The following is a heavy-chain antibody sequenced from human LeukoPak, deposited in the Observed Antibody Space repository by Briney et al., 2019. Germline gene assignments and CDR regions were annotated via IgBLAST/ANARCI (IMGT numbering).Heavy chain of an antibody. V-gene: IGHV4-34*01. D-gene: IGHD3-22*01. J-gene: IGHJ4*02. Sequence: SETLSLTCAVYGGSFSGYYWSWVRQPPGKGLEWIGEIYHSGSPNYNPSLKSRVTISLDTSKNQFSLKLSSVTAADTAVYYCARGSYYYDSSGYYYVGLDHWGQGTLVTVSS. CDR2: IYHSGSP. CDR3: ARGSYYYDSSGYYYVGLDH. CDR1: GGSFSGYY.